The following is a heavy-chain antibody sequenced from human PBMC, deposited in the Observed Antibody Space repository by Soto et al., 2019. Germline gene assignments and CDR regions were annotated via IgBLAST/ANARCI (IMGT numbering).Heavy chain of an antibody. CDR2: ISYSGST. D-gene: IGHD3-3*01. CDR1: GGSISSDSYY. J-gene: IGHJ4*02. V-gene: IGHV4-39*01. CDR3: ARTKLYYDFWSGGYFDY. Sequence: SEILSLTCTVSGGSISSDSYYWGWIRQPPEKGLEWIASISYSGSTYYNPTLKSRLTISVDTSKSQFSLKLSSVTAADTAVYYCARTKLYYDFWSGGYFDYWGQGTLVTVSS.